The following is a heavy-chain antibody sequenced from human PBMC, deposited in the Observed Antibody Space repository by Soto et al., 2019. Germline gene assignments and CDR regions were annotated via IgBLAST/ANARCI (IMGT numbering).Heavy chain of an antibody. Sequence: QLQLQESGSGLVKPSQTLSLTCAVSGGSISSGGYSWSWIRQPPGKGLEWIGYIYHSGSTYYNPSLKSRVTIAVDRSKNQFSLKLSSVTAADTAVYYCARAEGATSRAFDIWGQGTMVTVSS. V-gene: IGHV4-30-2*01. CDR2: IYHSGST. CDR1: GGSISSGGYS. J-gene: IGHJ3*02. D-gene: IGHD1-26*01. CDR3: ARAEGATSRAFDI.